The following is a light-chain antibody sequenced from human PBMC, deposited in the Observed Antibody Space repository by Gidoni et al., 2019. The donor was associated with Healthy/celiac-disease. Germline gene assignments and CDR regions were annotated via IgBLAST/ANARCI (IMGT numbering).Light chain of an antibody. V-gene: IGKV1-8*01. CDR2: AAS. J-gene: IGKJ2*03. Sequence: AIRMTQSPSSFSASTGDRVTITCRASQGISSYLAWYQQKPGKAPKLLIYAASTLQSGVPSRFSGSGSGTDFTLTISCLQSEDFATYYCQQYYSYEVSFXQXTKLEIK. CDR1: QGISSY. CDR3: QQYYSYEVS.